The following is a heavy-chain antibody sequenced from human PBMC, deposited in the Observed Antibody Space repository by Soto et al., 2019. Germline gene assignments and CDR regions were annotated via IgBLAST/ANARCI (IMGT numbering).Heavy chain of an antibody. CDR3: ARSYYYDSSGYYRSFFQH. V-gene: IGHV3-33*01. CDR1: GFTFSSYY. CDR2: IWYDGSNK. Sequence: PAGSLTLSCAASGFTFSSYYMRWIRQAPGKGLEWVAVIWYDGSNKYYADSVKGRSTISRDNSKNTLYLQMNSLRAEDTAVYYCARSYYYDSSGYYRSFFQHWGQGT. J-gene: IGHJ1*01. D-gene: IGHD3-22*01.